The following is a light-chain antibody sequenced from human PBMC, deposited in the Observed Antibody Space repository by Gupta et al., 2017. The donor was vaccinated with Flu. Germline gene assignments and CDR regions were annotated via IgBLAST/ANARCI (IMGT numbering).Light chain of an antibody. J-gene: IGKJ2*01. Sequence: ESVTLSCRAGESVNRNHLAWYQQKPGQAPRLLMYGTSNRAPGIPDRFSGGGSGTDFTLTINRVEPEDSAGFYCQHYGTSPYTFGQGTNLEIK. CDR1: ESVNRNH. V-gene: IGKV3-20*01. CDR3: QHYGTSPYT. CDR2: GTS.